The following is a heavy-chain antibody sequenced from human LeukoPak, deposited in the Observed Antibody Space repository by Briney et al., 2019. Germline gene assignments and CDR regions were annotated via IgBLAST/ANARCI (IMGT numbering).Heavy chain of an antibody. Sequence: GGSLRLSCVASGFTFSNYEMNWVRQAPGKGLEWVSYISSSGSSIYYAGSVKGRFTISRDNAKNSLYLQMNTLRAEDTAVYYCASPSMTYYYYMDVWGRGTTATVSS. CDR1: GFTFSNYE. J-gene: IGHJ6*03. CDR2: ISSSGSSI. CDR3: ASPSMTYYYYMDV. D-gene: IGHD2/OR15-2a*01. V-gene: IGHV3-48*03.